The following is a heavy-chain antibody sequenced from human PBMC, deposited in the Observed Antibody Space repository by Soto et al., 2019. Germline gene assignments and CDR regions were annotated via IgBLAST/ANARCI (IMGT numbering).Heavy chain of an antibody. D-gene: IGHD3-22*01. J-gene: IGHJ4*02. CDR1: GFTFSSYA. CDR2: ISGSGGST. Sequence: PGGSLRLSCAASGFTFSSYAMGWVRQAPGKGLEWVSAISGSGGSTYYADSVKGRFTISRDNSKNTLYLQMNSLRAEDTAVYYCAKVLPSDYYDSSGYRYYFDYWGQGTLVTVSS. V-gene: IGHV3-23*01. CDR3: AKVLPSDYYDSSGYRYYFDY.